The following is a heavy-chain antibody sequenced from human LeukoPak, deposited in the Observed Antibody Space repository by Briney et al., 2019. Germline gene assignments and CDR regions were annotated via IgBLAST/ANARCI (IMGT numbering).Heavy chain of an antibody. CDR2: IYYSGST. CDR1: GGSISSYY. CDR3: ARDYYDSSGYYRGSNWFDP. J-gene: IGHJ5*02. Sequence: SETLSLTCTVSGGSISSYYWGWIRQPPGKGLEWIGYIYYSGSTNYNPSLKSRVTISVDTSKNQFSLKLSSVTAADTAVYYCARDYYDSSGYYRGSNWFDPWGQGTLVTVSS. D-gene: IGHD3-22*01. V-gene: IGHV4-59*01.